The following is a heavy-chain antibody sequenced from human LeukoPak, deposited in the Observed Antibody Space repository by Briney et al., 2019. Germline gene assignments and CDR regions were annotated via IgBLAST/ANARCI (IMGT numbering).Heavy chain of an antibody. CDR3: AREPYYYDSSGYYYAMPSDY. Sequence: PGGSLRPSCAASGFTFSSYSMNWVRQAPGKGLEWVSSISSSSSYIYYADSVKGRFTISRDNAKNSLYLQMNSLRAEDTAVYYCAREPYYYDSSGYYYAMPSDYWGQGTLVTVSS. CDR1: GFTFSSYS. V-gene: IGHV3-21*01. D-gene: IGHD3-22*01. J-gene: IGHJ4*02. CDR2: ISSSSSYI.